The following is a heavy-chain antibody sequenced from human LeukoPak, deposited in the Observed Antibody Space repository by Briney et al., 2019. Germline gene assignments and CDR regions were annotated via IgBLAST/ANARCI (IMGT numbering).Heavy chain of an antibody. CDR1: GFTFSGYW. D-gene: IGHD1/OR15-1a*01. CDR3: ARDPRNKGFDP. Sequence: GGSLRLSCAASGFTFSGYWMHWARQAPGKGLVWVSCIKGDGSDTGYADSVKGRFTISRDNAKNMLYLQMDSLRVEDTAVYYCARDPRNKGFDPWGQGTLVTVSA. J-gene: IGHJ5*02. V-gene: IGHV3-74*01. CDR2: IKGDGSDT.